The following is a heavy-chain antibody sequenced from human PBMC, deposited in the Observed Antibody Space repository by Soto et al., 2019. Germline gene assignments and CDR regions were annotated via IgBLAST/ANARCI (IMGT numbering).Heavy chain of an antibody. V-gene: IGHV3-30*18. Sequence: VQLVESGGGLVQPGGSLRLSCAASGFTFSSNRMIWVRQAPGKGLEWVAVISYDGTNKFYSDSVKGRFTISRDNFKNTLTLQMNSLRADDTAVYSCAKDLQSYGDYDYYCYGMDVWGLGTRVTVSS. CDR1: GFTFSSNR. CDR3: AKDLQSYGDYDYYCYGMDV. CDR2: ISYDGTNK. D-gene: IGHD4-17*01. J-gene: IGHJ6*02.